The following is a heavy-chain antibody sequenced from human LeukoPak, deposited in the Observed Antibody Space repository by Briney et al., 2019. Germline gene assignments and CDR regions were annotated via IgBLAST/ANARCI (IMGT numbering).Heavy chain of an antibody. CDR3: ATGRYSSSWYPPYYYGRDV. CDR2: IYSGGST. J-gene: IGHJ6*02. V-gene: IGHV3-53*01. CDR1: GFTVSSNY. D-gene: IGHD6-13*01. Sequence: GGSLRLSCTASGFTVSSNYMSWVRQAPGKGLEWVSVIYSGGSTYYADSVKGRFTISRDNSKNTLYLQMNSLRAEDTAVYYCATGRYSSSWYPPYYYGRDVWGQGTTVTVSS.